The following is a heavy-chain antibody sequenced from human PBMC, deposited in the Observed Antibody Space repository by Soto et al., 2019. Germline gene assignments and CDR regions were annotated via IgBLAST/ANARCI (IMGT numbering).Heavy chain of an antibody. Sequence: QVQLQESGPGLVKPSQTLSLTCTVSGGSISSGGYYWSWIRQHPGKGLEWIGYIYYSGSTYYNPSLKSRVTISVDTSKNQFSLKLSSLTAADTAVSYCARHVRDPRRAESGMDVWGQGTTVTVSS. J-gene: IGHJ6*02. V-gene: IGHV4-31*03. CDR2: IYYSGST. CDR1: GGSISSGGYY. CDR3: ARHVRDPRRAESGMDV.